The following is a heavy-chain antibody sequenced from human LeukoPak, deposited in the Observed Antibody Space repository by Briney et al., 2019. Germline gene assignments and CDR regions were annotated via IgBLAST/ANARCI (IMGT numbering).Heavy chain of an antibody. CDR1: GGSFSGYY. Sequence: SETLSLTCAVYGGSFSGYYWSWIRQPPGKGLEWIGEINHSGSTNYNPSLKSRVTISVDTSKNQFSLKLSSVTAADTAVYYCARSGYSYLTDYWGQGTLVTVSS. J-gene: IGHJ4*02. V-gene: IGHV4-34*01. CDR3: ARSGYSYLTDY. CDR2: INHSGST. D-gene: IGHD5-18*01.